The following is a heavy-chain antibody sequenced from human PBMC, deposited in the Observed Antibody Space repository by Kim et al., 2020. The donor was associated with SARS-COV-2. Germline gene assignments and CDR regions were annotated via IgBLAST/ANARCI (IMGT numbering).Heavy chain of an antibody. CDR2: TT. J-gene: IGHJ4*02. D-gene: IGHD4-17*01. V-gene: IGHV3-15*01. CDR3: TTGIAVTRVH. Sequence: TTDYAAPVKGRFTISRDHSKNTLYLQMNSLKTEDTAVYYCTTGIAVTRVHWGQGTLVTVSS.